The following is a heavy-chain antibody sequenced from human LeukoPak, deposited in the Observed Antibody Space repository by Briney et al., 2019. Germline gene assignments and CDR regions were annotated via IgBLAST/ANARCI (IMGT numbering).Heavy chain of an antibody. CDR1: GGAISSDSYY. V-gene: IGHV4-30-4*02. J-gene: IGHJ4*02. CDR3: ARLDGHLWFDY. Sequence: SDPLSLTCTVSGGAISSDSYYCAWIRQPKRKGLEWIGYIYYSGSTYYNPSLNSRVTISVDTSKNQFSLKLSSVTAADTDVYYCARLDGHLWFDYWGQGTLVTVSS. CDR2: IYYSGST. D-gene: IGHD2/OR15-2a*01.